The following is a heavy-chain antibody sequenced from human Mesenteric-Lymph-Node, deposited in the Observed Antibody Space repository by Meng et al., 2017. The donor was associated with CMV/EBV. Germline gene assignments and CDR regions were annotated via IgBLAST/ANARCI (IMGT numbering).Heavy chain of an antibody. CDR2: ISRGGENT. CDR1: GFSFSSYA. D-gene: IGHD4-11*01. V-gene: IGHV3-23*01. CDR3: ANVPGSSPVTG. J-gene: IGHJ4*02. Sequence: SCAASGFSFSSYAMTWVRQAPGKGLEWVSSISRGGENTYYADSVKGRFTVSRDNSRDTLYLQMNRLRAEDTAVYYCANVPGSSPVTGWGLGTLVTVSS.